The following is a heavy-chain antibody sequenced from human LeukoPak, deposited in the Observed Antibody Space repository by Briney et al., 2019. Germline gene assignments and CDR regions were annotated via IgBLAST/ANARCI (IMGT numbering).Heavy chain of an antibody. J-gene: IGHJ4*02. CDR2: ITSDGSST. V-gene: IGHV3-74*01. Sequence: GGGLRLSCAASVFTFNTYWLHWVRQAPGKGLVWFSRITSDGSSTSYTGSVKGRFTISRDNAMNTMYLQMTSLTAEDTAVYCCARDRGYVPDYWGQGTLVTVSS. D-gene: IGHD3-22*01. CDR1: VFTFNTYW. CDR3: ARDRGYVPDY.